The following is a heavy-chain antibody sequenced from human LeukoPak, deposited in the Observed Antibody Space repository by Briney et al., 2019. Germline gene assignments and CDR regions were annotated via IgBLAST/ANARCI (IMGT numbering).Heavy chain of an antibody. CDR2: FYSSGNV. D-gene: IGHD6-13*01. CDR3: ARGSGRIAAVGTTHYYGMDV. CDR1: GDSISNYY. V-gene: IGHV4-4*07. J-gene: IGHJ6*02. Sequence: SETLSLTCTVFGDSISNYYWSWLRQPAGKGLEWIGRFYSSGNVKYNSSLQSRVIVSVDTSKNQFSLELTSVTAADTAVYYCARGSGRIAAVGTTHYYGMDVWGPGTTVTVSS.